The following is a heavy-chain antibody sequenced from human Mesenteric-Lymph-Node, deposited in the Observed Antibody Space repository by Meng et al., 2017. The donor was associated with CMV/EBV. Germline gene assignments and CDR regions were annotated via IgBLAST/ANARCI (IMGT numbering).Heavy chain of an antibody. V-gene: IGHV3-23*01. J-gene: IGHJ4*02. CDR2: TSGSGAGT. CDR1: GFTFSTYA. CDR3: ARMGVGTLNYFAY. Sequence: CAASGFTFSTYAMSWVRRALGKGLEWVSSTSGSGAGTYYADSVKGRFTISRDNSKNTLFLEMNSLRAEDTAVYYCARMGVGTLNYFAYWGQGILVTVSS. D-gene: IGHD2-15*01.